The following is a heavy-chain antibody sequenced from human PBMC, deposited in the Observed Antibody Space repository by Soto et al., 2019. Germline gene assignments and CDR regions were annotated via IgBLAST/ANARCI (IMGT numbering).Heavy chain of an antibody. CDR3: AVDRVTIFGVVTINYFDY. J-gene: IGHJ4*02. CDR2: IYYSGST. Sequence: PSETLSLTCTVSGGSISSSSYYWGWIRQPPGKGLEWIGSIYYSGSTYYNPSLKSRVTISVDTSKNQFSLKLSSVTAADTAVYYCAVDRVTIFGVVTINYFDYWGQGTLVTVSS. V-gene: IGHV4-39*01. D-gene: IGHD3-3*01. CDR1: GGSISSSSYY.